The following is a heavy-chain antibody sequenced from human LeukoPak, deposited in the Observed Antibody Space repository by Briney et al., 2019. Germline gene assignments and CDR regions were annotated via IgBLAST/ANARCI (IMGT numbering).Heavy chain of an antibody. CDR2: INPNSGST. Sequence: GASVKVSCKASGYTFTGYYMHWVRQAPGQGLEWMGWINPNSGSTNYAQKFQGRVTMTRDTSISTAYMELSRLRSDDTAVYYCARVEIYSGYDLTPYYFDYWGQGTLVTVSS. D-gene: IGHD5-12*01. V-gene: IGHV1-2*02. J-gene: IGHJ4*02. CDR3: ARVEIYSGYDLTPYYFDY. CDR1: GYTFTGYY.